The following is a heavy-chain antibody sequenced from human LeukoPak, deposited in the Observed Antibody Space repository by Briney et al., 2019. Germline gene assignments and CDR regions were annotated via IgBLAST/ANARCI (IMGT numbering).Heavy chain of an antibody. CDR1: GGSISSYY. Sequence: SETLSLTCTVSGGSISSYYWGWIRQPPGKGLEWIGSIYYSGSTYYNPSLKSRVTISVDTSKNQFSLKLSSVTAADTAVYYCAREGRDYGYYFDYWGQGTLVTVSS. V-gene: IGHV4-39*07. CDR2: IYYSGST. CDR3: AREGRDYGYYFDY. D-gene: IGHD4-17*01. J-gene: IGHJ4*02.